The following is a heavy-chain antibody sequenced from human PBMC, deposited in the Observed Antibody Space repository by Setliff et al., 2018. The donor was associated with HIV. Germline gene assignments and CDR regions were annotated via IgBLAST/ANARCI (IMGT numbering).Heavy chain of an antibody. CDR2: ISISSTYI. V-gene: IGHV3-21*01. Sequence: GGSLRLSCAAFGFTFSSYSMNWVRQAPGKGLEWVSSISISSTYIYYANSLRGRFTISRDNAKNSLYLQMNSLRAEDTAVYYCARDDYDISIGYYPDWGQGTLVTVSS. CDR1: GFTFSSYS. J-gene: IGHJ4*02. D-gene: IGHD3-9*01. CDR3: ARDDYDISIGYYPD.